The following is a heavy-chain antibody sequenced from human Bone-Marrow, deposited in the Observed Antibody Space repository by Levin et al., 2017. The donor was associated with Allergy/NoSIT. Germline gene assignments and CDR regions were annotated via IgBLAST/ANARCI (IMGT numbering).Heavy chain of an antibody. J-gene: IGHJ5*02. D-gene: IGHD4/OR15-4a*01. CDR2: VSYDGNNK. CDR3: AGRVSDYELA. V-gene: IGHV3-33*01. CDR1: GFIFSHYG. Sequence: GGSLRLSCAASGFIFSHYGMHWVRQAPGKGLEWVALVSYDGNNKYYADSVKGRFTISRDNSKDTLYLQMNSLRAEDTAVYFCAGRVSDYELAWGQGTLVTVSS.